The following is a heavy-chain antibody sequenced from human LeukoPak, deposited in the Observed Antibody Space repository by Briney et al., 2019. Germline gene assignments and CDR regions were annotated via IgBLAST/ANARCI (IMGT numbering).Heavy chain of an antibody. Sequence: GESLKISCKGSGYSFTNYWIGWVRPMPGKGLGWVGIIYPGDSDTRYSPSFQGQVTISADKSISTAYLQWSSLKASDTAMYYCARQIAAAGTESFDYWGQGTLVTVSS. V-gene: IGHV5-51*01. D-gene: IGHD6-13*01. J-gene: IGHJ4*02. CDR3: ARQIAAAGTESFDY. CDR1: GYSFTNYW. CDR2: IYPGDSDT.